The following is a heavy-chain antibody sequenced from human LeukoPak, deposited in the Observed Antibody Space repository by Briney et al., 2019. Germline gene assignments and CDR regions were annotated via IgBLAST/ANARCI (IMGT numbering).Heavy chain of an antibody. CDR3: ARFGVDYDMGV. J-gene: IGHJ6*02. Sequence: KPSETLSLTCTVSGGSISSSSYYWGWIRQPPGKGLEWIGSIYYSGSTYYNPSLKSRVTISVDTSKNQFSLKLSSVTAADTAIYYCARFGVDYDMGVWGQGTTVTVSS. D-gene: IGHD3-16*01. CDR1: GGSISSSSYY. CDR2: IYYSGST. V-gene: IGHV4-39*07.